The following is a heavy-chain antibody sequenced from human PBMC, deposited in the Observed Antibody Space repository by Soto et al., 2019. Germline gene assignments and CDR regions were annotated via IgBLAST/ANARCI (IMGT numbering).Heavy chain of an antibody. J-gene: IGHJ5*02. CDR2: IIPIHGIE. CDR3: ARGGRKGWFDA. D-gene: IGHD3-16*01. Sequence: ASVKVSCKASGGTFSSYTISWVRQAPGQGLEWMGRIIPIHGIENYAQKFEGRVTITADKSTSTAYMELSSLRSDDTAMYYCARGGRKGWFDAWGQGTLVTVSS. V-gene: IGHV1-69*02. CDR1: GGTFSSYT.